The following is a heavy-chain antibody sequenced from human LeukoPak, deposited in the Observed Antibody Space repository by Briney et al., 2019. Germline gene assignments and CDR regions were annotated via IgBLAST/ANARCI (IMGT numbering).Heavy chain of an antibody. CDR2: ISYDGSNK. CDR3: ARTGDGILTGFDY. CDR1: GFTFSSYA. Sequence: GRSLRLSCAASGFTFSSYAMHRVRQAPGKGLEWVAVISYDGSNKYYADSVKGRFTISRDNSKNTLYLQMNSLRAEDTAVYYCARTGDGILTGFDYWGQGTLVTVSS. J-gene: IGHJ4*02. V-gene: IGHV3-30-3*01. D-gene: IGHD3-9*01.